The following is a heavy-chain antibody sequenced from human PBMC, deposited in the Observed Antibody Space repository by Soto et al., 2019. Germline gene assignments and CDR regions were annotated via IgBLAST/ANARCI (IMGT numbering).Heavy chain of an antibody. Sequence: APVKVSCKASVYTFTSYGISWVRQAPGQGLEWMGWISAYNGNTNYAQKLQGRVTMTTDTSTSTAYMELRSLRSDDTAVYYCARDVICSGGSCYFDYWGQGTLVTVSS. J-gene: IGHJ4*02. CDR1: VYTFTSYG. CDR3: ARDVICSGGSCYFDY. V-gene: IGHV1-18*01. CDR2: ISAYNGNT. D-gene: IGHD2-15*01.